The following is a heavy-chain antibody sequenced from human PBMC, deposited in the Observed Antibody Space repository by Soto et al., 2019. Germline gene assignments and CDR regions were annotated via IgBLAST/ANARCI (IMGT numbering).Heavy chain of an antibody. V-gene: IGHV3-23*01. J-gene: IGHJ3*02. CDR3: ARGIAPSGAFDI. D-gene: IGHD6-13*01. Sequence: GGSLRLSCAASGFTFSSYAMSWVRQAPGKGLEWVSAISGSGGSTYYADSVKGRFTISRVNSKNTLYLQMNSLRAEDTAVYYCARGIAPSGAFDIWGQGTMVTVSS. CDR2: ISGSGGST. CDR1: GFTFSSYA.